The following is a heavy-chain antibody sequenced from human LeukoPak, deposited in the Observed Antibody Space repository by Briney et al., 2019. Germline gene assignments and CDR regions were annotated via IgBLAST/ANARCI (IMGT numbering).Heavy chain of an antibody. CDR1: GYTFTGYY. CDR3: ARDRENKSYYYDSSGSDY. V-gene: IGHV1-2*02. CDR2: INPNSGGT. Sequence: ASVKVSCKASGYTFTGYYMHWVRQAPGQGLEWMGWINPNSGGTNYAQKFQGRVTMTRDTSISTAYMELSRLRSDDTAVYYCARDRENKSYYYDSSGSDYWGQGTLVTVSS. J-gene: IGHJ4*02. D-gene: IGHD3-22*01.